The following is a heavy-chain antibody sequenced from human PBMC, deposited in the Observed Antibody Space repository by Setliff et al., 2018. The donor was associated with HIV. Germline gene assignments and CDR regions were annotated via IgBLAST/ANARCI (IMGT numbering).Heavy chain of an antibody. J-gene: IGHJ6*02. V-gene: IGHV3-21*06. CDR3: ARILSSRGIIEAYYYAMDV. CDR1: GFTFSSYN. D-gene: IGHD3-10*01. CDR2: ISSTSTYT. Sequence: LRLSCAASGFTFSSYNMNWVRQAPGKGLEWVSSISSTSTYTYYADSLKGRFTTSRDNAKNSLYLQMNSLRAEDTAVYYCARILSSRGIIEAYYYAMDVWGQGTTVTVSS.